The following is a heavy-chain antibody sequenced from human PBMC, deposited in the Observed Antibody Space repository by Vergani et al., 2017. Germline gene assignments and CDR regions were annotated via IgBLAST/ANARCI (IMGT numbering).Heavy chain of an antibody. J-gene: IGHJ4*02. CDR3: VRDRGLCAGGRCYTDAWDY. V-gene: IGHV3-30-3*01. CDR1: GFALNRHA. D-gene: IGHD2-2*02. Sequence: QVQLVESGVGVVQPGTSLRLSCVVSGFALNRHAMYWVRQAPGKGLEWVVGIPFDGTNEYYPDLVKGRFTISRDIAKNTLYLQVRSLRLEDTGVYHCVRDRGLCAGGRCYTDAWDYWGQGTPVTVSA. CDR2: IPFDGTNE.